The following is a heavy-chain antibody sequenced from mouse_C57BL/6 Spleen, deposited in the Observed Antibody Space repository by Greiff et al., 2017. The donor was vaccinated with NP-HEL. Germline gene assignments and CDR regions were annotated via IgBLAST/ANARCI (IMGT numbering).Heavy chain of an antibody. J-gene: IGHJ2*01. Sequence: QVQLKQSGAELVRPGASVTLSCKASGYTFTDYEMHWVKQTPVHGLEWIGAIDPETGGTAYNQKFKGKAILTADKSSSTAYMELRSLTSEDSAVYYCTREGYYVIYYWGQGTTLTVSS. CDR1: GYTFTDYE. D-gene: IGHD2-3*01. CDR3: TREGYYVIYY. CDR2: IDPETGGT. V-gene: IGHV1-15*01.